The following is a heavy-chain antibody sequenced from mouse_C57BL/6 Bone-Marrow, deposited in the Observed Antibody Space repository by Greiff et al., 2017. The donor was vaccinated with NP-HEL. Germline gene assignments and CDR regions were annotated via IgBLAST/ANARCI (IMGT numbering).Heavy chain of an antibody. CDR1: GFNIKDDY. Sequence: EVKLMESGAELVRPGASVKLSCTASGFNIKDDYMHWVKQRPEQGLEWIGWIDPENGDTEYASKFQGKATITADTSSNTAYLQLSSLTSEDTAVYYCTTGSGYWFAYWGQGTLVTVSA. V-gene: IGHV14-4*01. J-gene: IGHJ3*01. CDR3: TTGSGYWFAY. D-gene: IGHD3-2*02. CDR2: IDPENGDT.